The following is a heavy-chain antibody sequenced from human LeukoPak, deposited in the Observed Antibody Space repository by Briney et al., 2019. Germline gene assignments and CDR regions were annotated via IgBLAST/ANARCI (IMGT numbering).Heavy chain of an antibody. D-gene: IGHD1-26*01. Sequence: GXLRLSCAXXXXXXSXXYMDXXRXAPXXXLEXXXRXRNEANIYTTKYAASVKGRFTISRDDSKNSLYLQMNSLKTEDTAVYYCASPVGATTVRAFDIWGQGTMVTVSS. V-gene: IGHV3-72*01. CDR3: ASPVGATTVRAFDI. J-gene: IGHJ3*02. CDR1: XXXXSXXY. CDR2: XRNEANIYTT.